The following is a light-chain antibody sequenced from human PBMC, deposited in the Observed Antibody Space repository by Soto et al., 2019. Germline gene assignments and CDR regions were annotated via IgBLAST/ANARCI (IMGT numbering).Light chain of an antibody. Sequence: QSALTQPASVSGSPGQSITISCTGTSSDIGGYDYVSWYQQHPGKAPKLMIYEVSNRPSGVSNRFSGSKSGNTASLTSSGLQAEDEADYYCTSYTSSSTNYVFGTGTKLTVL. CDR1: SSDIGGYDY. CDR2: EVS. J-gene: IGLJ1*01. CDR3: TSYTSSSTNYV. V-gene: IGLV2-14*01.